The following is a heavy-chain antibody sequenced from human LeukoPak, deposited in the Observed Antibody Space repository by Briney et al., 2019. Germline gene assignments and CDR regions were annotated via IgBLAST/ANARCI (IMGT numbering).Heavy chain of an antibody. CDR1: GGSISSGGYS. V-gene: IGHV4-30-2*01. J-gene: IGHJ6*02. CDR3: ARGCPHGSGSPQVMDV. Sequence: PSETLSLTCAVSGGSISSGGYSWSWIRQPPGKGLEWIGYIYHSGSTYYNPSLKSRVTISVDRSKNQFSLKLSSVTAADTAVYYCARGCPHGSGSPQVMDVWGQGTTVTVSS. CDR2: IYHSGST. D-gene: IGHD3-10*01.